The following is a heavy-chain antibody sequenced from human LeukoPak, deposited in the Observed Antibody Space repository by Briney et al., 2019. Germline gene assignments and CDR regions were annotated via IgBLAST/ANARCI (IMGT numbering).Heavy chain of an antibody. J-gene: IGHJ4*02. CDR3: ATDKGARDS. V-gene: IGHV3-15*01. CDR1: GFTFSNAW. Sequence: GGSLRLSCAASGFTFSNAWMSWVRQPPGKGLEWVGRIKSKADGGAADYVAPVKGRFTISRDDSQNTLYLQMTSLKTEDTAVYYCATDKGARDSWGRETLVTVSS. CDR2: IKSKADGGAA. D-gene: IGHD6-6*01.